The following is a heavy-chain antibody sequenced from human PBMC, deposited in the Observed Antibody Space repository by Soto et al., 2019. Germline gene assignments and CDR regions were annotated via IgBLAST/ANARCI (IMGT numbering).Heavy chain of an antibody. J-gene: IGHJ6*02. CDR2: IYYSGST. CDR1: GGSISSGVYY. D-gene: IGHD6-6*01. V-gene: IGHV4-31*03. CDR3: ARDGPQYSSSRHYYGMDV. Sequence: SETLSLTCTVSGGSISSGVYYWSWIRHHPGNGLEWIGYIYYSGSTYYNPSLKSRVTISVDTSKNQFSLKLSSVTAADTAVYYCARDGPQYSSSRHYYGMDVWGQGTPLTV.